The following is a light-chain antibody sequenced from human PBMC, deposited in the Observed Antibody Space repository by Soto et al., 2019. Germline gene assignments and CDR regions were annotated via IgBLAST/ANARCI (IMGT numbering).Light chain of an antibody. V-gene: IGKV1-12*01. CDR1: QGISTW. CDR2: GAS. CDR3: QETNNFPLT. J-gene: IGKJ4*02. Sequence: IQMTQSPSSVSASVGDRVTITCRASQGISTWLAWYQQKPGKAPNLLIYGASSLQNGVPSRFNGSGHGTHFTRTISTLQPYDFATCSCQETNNFPLTCAGGTKLDIK.